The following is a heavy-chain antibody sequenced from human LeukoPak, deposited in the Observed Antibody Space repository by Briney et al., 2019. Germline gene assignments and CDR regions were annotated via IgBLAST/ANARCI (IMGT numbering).Heavy chain of an antibody. CDR2: INQDGHEK. CDR3: ARGAHYSSTWYYFDC. Sequence: TGGSLRLSCTASGFTFSTYWMSWIRQAPGKGLEWMADINQDGHEKDYVDSVKGRFTISRDNAKSSLYLQMNSLRAEDTAVYYCARGAHYSSTWYYFDCWGLGTLVSVSS. CDR1: GFTFSTYW. D-gene: IGHD6-13*01. V-gene: IGHV3-7*04. J-gene: IGHJ4*02.